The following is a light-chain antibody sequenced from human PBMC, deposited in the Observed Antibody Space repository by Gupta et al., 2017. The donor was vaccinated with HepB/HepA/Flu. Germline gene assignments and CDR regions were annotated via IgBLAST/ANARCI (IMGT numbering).Light chain of an antibody. Sequence: DIVMIQSPDSLAVSLGERANINCKSSQSVLYSSNNKNYLAWYQQKPGQPPKLLIYWASTRESGVPDQFSGSGSGTDFTLTISSLQAEDFAVYYCQQYYSTPQTFGQGTKVEIK. CDR2: WAS. J-gene: IGKJ1*01. CDR3: QQYYSTPQT. CDR1: QSVLYSSNNKNY. V-gene: IGKV4-1*01.